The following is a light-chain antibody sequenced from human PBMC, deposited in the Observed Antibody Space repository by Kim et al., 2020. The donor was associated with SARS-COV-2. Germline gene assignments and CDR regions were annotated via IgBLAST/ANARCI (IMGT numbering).Light chain of an antibody. J-gene: IGLJ1*01. CDR2: RNN. CDR1: SSNIGSNY. V-gene: IGLV1-47*01. Sequence: QSVLTQPPSASGTPGQRVTISCSGSSSNIGSNYVYWYQQLPGTAPKLLIYRNNQRPSGAPDRFSGSKSGTSASLAISGPRSEDEADYYCAAWDDSLSDYVFGTGTKVTVL. CDR3: AAWDDSLSDYV.